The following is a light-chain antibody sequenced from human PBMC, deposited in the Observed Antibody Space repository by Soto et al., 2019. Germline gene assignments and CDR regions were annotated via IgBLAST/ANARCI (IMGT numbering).Light chain of an antibody. CDR1: QNLNTD. CDR2: GAS. V-gene: IGKV3-15*01. Sequence: ESVMTQSPATLSVSPGETATLSCRASQNLNTDLAWYQQKPGQAPRLLIYGASTRATDIPARFSGSGSGTEFTLTISSLQSEDFAVYYCQQYHNWWTFGQGTKVDIK. CDR3: QQYHNWWT. J-gene: IGKJ1*01.